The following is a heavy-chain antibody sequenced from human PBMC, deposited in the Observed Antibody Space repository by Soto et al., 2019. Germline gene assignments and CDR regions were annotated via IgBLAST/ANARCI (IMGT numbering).Heavy chain of an antibody. Sequence: ASVKVSCKASGYTFTSYGISWVRQAPGQGLEWMGWISAYNGNTNYAQKLQGRVTMTTDTSTSTAYMELRSLRSDDTAVYYCATDPECDGDMDGLLEPKYFDNWGQGTLVTVSS. J-gene: IGHJ4*02. CDR2: ISAYNGNT. CDR3: ATDPECDGDMDGLLEPKYFDN. D-gene: IGHD3-9*01. CDR1: GYTFTSYG. V-gene: IGHV1-18*01.